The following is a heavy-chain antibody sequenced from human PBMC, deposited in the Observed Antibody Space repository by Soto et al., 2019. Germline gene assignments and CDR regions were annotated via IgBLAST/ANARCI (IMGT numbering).Heavy chain of an antibody. CDR2: INPSGGST. V-gene: IGHV1-46*01. CDR3: ARAVGGPTSNLDY. CDR1: GYTFTNYY. D-gene: IGHD3-16*01. J-gene: IGHJ4*02. Sequence: GASVKVSCKAAGYTFTNYYIHWVRQAPGQGLEWMGVINPSGGSTTYAQKFQGRVTMTRDTSTSTAYMELSSLRSEDTAVYYCARAVGGPTSNLDYWGQGTLVTVSS.